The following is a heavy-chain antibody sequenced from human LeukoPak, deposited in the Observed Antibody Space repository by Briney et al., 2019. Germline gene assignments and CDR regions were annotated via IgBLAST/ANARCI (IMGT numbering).Heavy chain of an antibody. CDR3: AKGATMIVVVLDAFDI. Sequence: PGGALRLSCAASGFTFSSYAMRGVGQAPGKGREGVSAISGSGGRKYYADSVKGRFTISRDNSKNTLYLQMNSLRAEHTAVYYSAKGATMIVVVLDAFDIWGQGTMVTVSS. J-gene: IGHJ3*02. CDR2: ISGSGGRK. CDR1: GFTFSSYA. V-gene: IGHV3-23*01. D-gene: IGHD3-22*01.